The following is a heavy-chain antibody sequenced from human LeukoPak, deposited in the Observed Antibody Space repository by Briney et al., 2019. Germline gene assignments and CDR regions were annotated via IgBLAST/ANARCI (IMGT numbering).Heavy chain of an antibody. CDR1: GFSFGGYA. CDR2: ISWNSGDI. Sequence: GGSLRLSCAASGFSFGGYALHWVRQAPGKGLEWVASISWNSGDIVHADSVKGRFTISRDNAKNSLYLQMNSLRDEDTAVYYCASSGSYRFDYWGQGTLVTVSS. J-gene: IGHJ4*02. D-gene: IGHD1-26*01. CDR3: ASSGSYRFDY. V-gene: IGHV3-9*01.